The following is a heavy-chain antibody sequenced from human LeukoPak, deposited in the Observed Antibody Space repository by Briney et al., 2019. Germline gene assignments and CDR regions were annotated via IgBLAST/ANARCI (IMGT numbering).Heavy chain of an antibody. CDR3: ARQVTLYDFWSGYYLQRFDP. CDR1: GGSISSYY. J-gene: IGHJ5*02. CDR2: IYTSGST. Sequence: PSETLSLTCTVSGGSISSYYWSWIRQPPGKGLEWIGYIYTSGSTNYNPSLKSRVTISVDTSKNQFSLKLSSVTAADAAVYYCARQVTLYDFWSGYYLQRFDPWGQGTLVTLSS. D-gene: IGHD3-3*01. V-gene: IGHV4-4*09.